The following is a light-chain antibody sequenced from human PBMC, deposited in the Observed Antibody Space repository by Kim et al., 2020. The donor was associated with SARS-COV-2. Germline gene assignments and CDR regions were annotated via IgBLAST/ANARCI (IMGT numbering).Light chain of an antibody. CDR2: DAS. V-gene: IGKV3-11*01. CDR1: QSVSSN. J-gene: IGKJ1*01. Sequence: EIVLTQSPATLSLSPGHRATLSCRASQSVSSNLAWYQQKPGQAPRLLIYDASNRATGIPARFSGSGSGTDFTLTISSLEPEDFAVYYCQQRSNWPRTFGQGTKVDIK. CDR3: QQRSNWPRT.